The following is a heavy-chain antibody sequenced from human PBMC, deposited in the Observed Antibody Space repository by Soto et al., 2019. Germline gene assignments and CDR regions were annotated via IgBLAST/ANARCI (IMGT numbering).Heavy chain of an antibody. CDR3: ARGTDPTIIGYYYYYGMDV. CDR1: GFTFSSYS. Sequence: GSLRLSCAASGFTFSSYSMNWVRQAPGKGLEWVSSISSSSSYIYYADSVKGRFTISRDNAKNSLYLQMNSLRAEDTAVYYCARGTDPTIIGYYYYYGMDVWGQGTTVTVSS. D-gene: IGHD4-4*01. V-gene: IGHV3-21*01. CDR2: ISSSSSYI. J-gene: IGHJ6*02.